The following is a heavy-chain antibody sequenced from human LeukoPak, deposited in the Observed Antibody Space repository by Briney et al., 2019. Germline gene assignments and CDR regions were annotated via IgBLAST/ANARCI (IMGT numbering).Heavy chain of an antibody. CDR1: GGSFSGYY. V-gene: IGHV4-34*01. CDR2: INHSGST. Sequence: SETLSLTCAVYGGSFSGYYWSWIRQPPGKGLEWIGEINHSGSTNYNPSLKSRVTISVDTSKNQFSLKLSSVTAADTAVYYCAREGRDFWSGYSPYMDVWGKGTTVTVSS. D-gene: IGHD3-3*01. CDR3: AREGRDFWSGYSPYMDV. J-gene: IGHJ6*03.